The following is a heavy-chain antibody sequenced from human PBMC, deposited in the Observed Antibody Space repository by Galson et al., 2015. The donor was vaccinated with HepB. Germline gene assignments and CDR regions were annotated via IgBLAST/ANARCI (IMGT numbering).Heavy chain of an antibody. D-gene: IGHD1-26*01. Sequence: LTCTVSGGSISGYYWTWIRQPAGKGMEWIGRIYNNGDIKYNPSLKSRVTMAVDTSTNQISLKLRSVTAADTAVYYCAKNNGNYYGPFDPWGQGTLVTVSS. V-gene: IGHV4-4*07. J-gene: IGHJ5*02. CDR1: GGSISGYY. CDR3: AKNNGNYYGPFDP. CDR2: IYNNGDI.